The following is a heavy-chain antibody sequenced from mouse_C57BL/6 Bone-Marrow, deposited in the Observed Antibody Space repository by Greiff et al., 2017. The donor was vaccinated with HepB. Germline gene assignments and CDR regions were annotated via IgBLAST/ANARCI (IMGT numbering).Heavy chain of an antibody. Sequence: VQLQQPGAELVKPGASVKLSCKASGYTFTSYWMHWVKQRPGQGLEWIGMINPNSGSTNYNEKFKSKATLTVDKSSSTAYMQLSSLTSEDSAVYYCARVRSRFAYWGQGTLVTVSA. CDR3: ARVRSRFAY. V-gene: IGHV1-64*01. CDR1: GYTFTSYW. J-gene: IGHJ3*01. CDR2: INPNSGST.